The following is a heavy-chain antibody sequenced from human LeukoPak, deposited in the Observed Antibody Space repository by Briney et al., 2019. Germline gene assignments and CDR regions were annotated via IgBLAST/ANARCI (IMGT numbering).Heavy chain of an antibody. J-gene: IGHJ4*02. Sequence: SETLSLTCAVSGYSISSGYYWGWIRQPPGKGLEWIGSIYHSGSTNYNPSLKSRVTISVDTSKNLFSLKLSSVTAADTAVYYCARVAVANGLDYWGQGTLVTVSS. D-gene: IGHD6-19*01. CDR3: ARVAVANGLDY. CDR1: GYSISSGYY. CDR2: IYHSGST. V-gene: IGHV4-38-2*01.